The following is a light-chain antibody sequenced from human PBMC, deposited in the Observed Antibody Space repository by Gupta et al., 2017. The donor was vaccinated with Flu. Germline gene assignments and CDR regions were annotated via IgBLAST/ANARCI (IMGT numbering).Light chain of an antibody. V-gene: IGKV1-39*01. Sequence: DLQMCQSPSSLSASVGERVTITCRASQYMSTYLNWYQQKAGKAPKVLIYTASGLQSGVPSRFSGSGFGTDFTLTISSLQPEDFASYYCQQSFSTPHTFGQGTKLEIK. CDR3: QQSFSTPHT. CDR2: TAS. J-gene: IGKJ2*01. CDR1: QYMSTY.